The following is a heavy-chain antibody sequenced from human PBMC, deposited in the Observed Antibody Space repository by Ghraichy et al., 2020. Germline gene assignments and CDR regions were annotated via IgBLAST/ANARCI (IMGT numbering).Heavy chain of an antibody. V-gene: IGHV3-53*01. CDR3: AREGARFAPNAFDI. CDR1: GFTVSSNY. D-gene: IGHD1-26*01. CDR2: IYSGGIT. J-gene: IGHJ3*02. Sequence: GGSLRLSCAASGFTVSSNYMSWVRQAPGKGLEWVSVIYSGGITYYADSVKGRFTISRDNSKNTLYLQMNSLRAEDTAVYYCAREGARFAPNAFDIWGQGTMVTVSS.